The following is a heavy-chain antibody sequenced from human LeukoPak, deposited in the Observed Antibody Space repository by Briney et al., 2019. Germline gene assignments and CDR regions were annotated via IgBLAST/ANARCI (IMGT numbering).Heavy chain of an antibody. V-gene: IGHV4-34*01. Sequence: SETLSLTCAVYGGSFSGYYWSWIRQPPGKGLEWIGEVNHSGSTNYNPSLKSRVTISVDTSKNQFSLKLSSVTAADTAVYYCARGRAIVGPTFGTDYWAREPWSPSPQ. CDR1: GGSFSGYY. J-gene: IGHJ4*02. CDR3: ARGRAIVGPTFGTDY. D-gene: IGHD1-26*01. CDR2: VNHSGST.